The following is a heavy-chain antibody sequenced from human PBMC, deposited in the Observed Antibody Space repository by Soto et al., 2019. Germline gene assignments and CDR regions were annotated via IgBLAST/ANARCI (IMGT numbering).Heavy chain of an antibody. CDR2: IRANDESI. CDR1: VFDFRSYE. J-gene: IGHJ3*02. CDR3: ARETLRDAIDI. Sequence: GVSLRLSCVASVFDFRSYEMNWVRQAPGKGLEWVSNIRANDESIYYADSVKGRVSVSRDNAENSLFLEMNSLRVDDTAVYYCARETLRDAIDIWGQGTMVTVSS. V-gene: IGHV3-48*03.